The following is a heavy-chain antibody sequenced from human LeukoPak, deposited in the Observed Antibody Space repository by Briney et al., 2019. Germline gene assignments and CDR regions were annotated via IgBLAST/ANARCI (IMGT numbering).Heavy chain of an antibody. V-gene: IGHV4-59*08. D-gene: IGHD2-2*01. CDR1: GGSINSYY. CDR2: IYYSGST. Sequence: PSETLSLTCTVSGGSINSYYWSWIRQTPGKGLEWIGYIYYSGSTSYTPTLKSRVTISLDTSKNRFSLKLSSVTAADTAVYYCGYCSSTYYYYYYMDVWGKGTTVTVSS. CDR3: GYCSSTYYYYYYMDV. J-gene: IGHJ6*03.